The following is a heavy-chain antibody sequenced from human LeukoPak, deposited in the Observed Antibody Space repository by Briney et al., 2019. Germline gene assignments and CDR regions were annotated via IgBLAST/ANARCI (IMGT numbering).Heavy chain of an antibody. J-gene: IGHJ4*02. D-gene: IGHD4-23*01. CDR2: INHSGST. V-gene: IGHV4-34*01. CDR3: ARGRGNSDY. CDR1: GGSFSGYY. Sequence: SETLSLTCAVYGGSFSGYYWSWIRQPPGKGLEWIGEINHSGSTNYNPSLKSRVSISVDTSKNQFSLKLSSVTAADTAVYYCARGRGNSDYWGQGTLVTVSS.